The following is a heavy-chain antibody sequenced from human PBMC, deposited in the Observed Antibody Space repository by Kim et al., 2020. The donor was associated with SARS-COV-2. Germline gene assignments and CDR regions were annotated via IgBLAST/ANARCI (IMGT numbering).Heavy chain of an antibody. CDR1: GFTFSSYG. J-gene: IGHJ4*02. Sequence: GGSLRLSCAASGFTFSSYGMHWVRQAPGKGLEWVAVIWYDGSNKYYADSVKGRFTISRDNSKNTLYLQMNSLRAEDTAVYYCARDQKWFGEFSAFDYWGQGTLVTVSS. CDR3: ARDQKWFGEFSAFDY. V-gene: IGHV3-33*01. CDR2: IWYDGSNK. D-gene: IGHD3-10*01.